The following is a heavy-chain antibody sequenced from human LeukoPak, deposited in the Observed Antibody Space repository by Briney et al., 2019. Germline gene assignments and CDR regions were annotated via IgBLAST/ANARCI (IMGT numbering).Heavy chain of an antibody. D-gene: IGHD1-26*01. V-gene: IGHV3-33*01. CDR3: VRGPIDNAFDV. J-gene: IGHJ3*01. CDR2: VWYDGTSE. Sequence: GGSLRLSCAASGFPFSVYGMHWVRQAPGKGLEWVALVWYDGTSEYYADSVKGRFTISRDNSRNTLHLQMNGLRADDTAVYYCVRGPIDNAFDVWGQGTVVIVSS. CDR1: GFPFSVYG.